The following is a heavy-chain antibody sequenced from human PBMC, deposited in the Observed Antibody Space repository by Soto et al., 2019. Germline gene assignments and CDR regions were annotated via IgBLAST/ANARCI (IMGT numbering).Heavy chain of an antibody. V-gene: IGHV3-9*01. D-gene: IGHD3-10*01. CDR1: GFTFDDYA. J-gene: IGHJ4*02. CDR2: IRWNSGSI. Sequence: PGGSLRLSCAASGFTFDDYAMHWVRQAPGKGLEWVSGIRWNSGSIGYADSVKGRFTISRDNAKNSLYLQMNSLRAEDTALYYCPKGRYYGSGSYVDYWGQGTLVTVSS. CDR3: PKGRYYGSGSYVDY.